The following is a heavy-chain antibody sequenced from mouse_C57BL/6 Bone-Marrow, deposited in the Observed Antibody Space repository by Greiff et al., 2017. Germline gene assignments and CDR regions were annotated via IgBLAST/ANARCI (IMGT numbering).Heavy chain of an antibody. V-gene: IGHV1-66*01. J-gene: IGHJ3*01. CDR3: AWTWCAY. Sequence: VQLHQSGPELVKPGASVKISCKASGYSFTSYYIHWVKQRPGQGLAWIGWIYPGSGNTKYNEKFKGKATSTADPSSSTAYMQLSSLTSEDSAVYYCAWTWCAYWGQGTLVTVSA. CDR1: GYSFTSYY. CDR2: IYPGSGNT.